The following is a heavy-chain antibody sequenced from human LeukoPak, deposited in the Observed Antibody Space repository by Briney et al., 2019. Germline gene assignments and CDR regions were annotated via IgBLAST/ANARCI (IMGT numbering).Heavy chain of an antibody. V-gene: IGHV1-69*04. CDR2: IIPILGIA. Sequence: SVNASCEASGGTFSSYAISWVRQAPGQGLEWMGRIIPILGIANYAQKFQGRVTITADKSTSTAYMELSSPRSEDTAVYYCARESGYSRFDYWGQGTLVTVSS. D-gene: IGHD3-22*01. CDR1: GGTFSSYA. J-gene: IGHJ4*02. CDR3: ARESGYSRFDY.